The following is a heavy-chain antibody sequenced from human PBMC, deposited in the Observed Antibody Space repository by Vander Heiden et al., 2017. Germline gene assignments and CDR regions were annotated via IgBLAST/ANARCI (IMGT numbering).Heavy chain of an antibody. V-gene: IGHV1-69*12. CDR2: IIPIFGTA. CDR3: ARVGIKRWFDP. J-gene: IGHJ5*02. D-gene: IGHD2-15*01. CDR1: GGPFGSYA. Sequence: QFQLVQPGLEVKKPGSPWTAPCKPPGGPFGSYAISWVRQAPWQGLGWMGGIIPIFGTANYAQKFQGRVTITADESTSTAYMELSSLRSEDTAVYYCARVGIKRWFDPWGQGTLVTVSS.